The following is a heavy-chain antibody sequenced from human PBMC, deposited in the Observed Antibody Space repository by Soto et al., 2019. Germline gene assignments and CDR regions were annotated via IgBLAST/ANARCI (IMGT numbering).Heavy chain of an antibody. V-gene: IGHV2-5*02. CDR1: GFSLTSGVG. CDR3: AHIDPEIVTVGGHGGFDY. J-gene: IGHJ4*02. Sequence: QITLKESGPTLVRPPQTLTLTCTFSGFSLTSGVGVGWIRQPPGKALEWLALIYWDDDKRYSPSLKNRLTITKGTSKNHLVLTMTNVGPLDTATYFCAHIDPEIVTVGGHGGFDYWGQGTLVTVSS. D-gene: IGHD5-12*01. CDR2: IYWDDDK.